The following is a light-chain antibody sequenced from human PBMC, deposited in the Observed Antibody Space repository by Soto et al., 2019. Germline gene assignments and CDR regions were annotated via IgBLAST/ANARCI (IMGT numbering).Light chain of an antibody. Sequence: DIQMTQSPSSLSASVGDRVTITCLASQSISSYLNWYQQKPGKAPKLLIYDASSLQSGVPPRFSGSGSGTDFTLSINSLQPEDVAAYYCQKYNSAPLTFGGGTKVDI. CDR3: QKYNSAPLT. CDR2: DAS. V-gene: IGKV1-39*01. J-gene: IGKJ4*01. CDR1: QSISSY.